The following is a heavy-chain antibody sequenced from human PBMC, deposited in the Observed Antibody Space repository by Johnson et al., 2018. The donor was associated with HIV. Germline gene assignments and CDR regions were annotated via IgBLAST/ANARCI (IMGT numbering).Heavy chain of an antibody. CDR3: ARQAAAGAFDI. CDR2: ISYDGSNK. Sequence: VQLVESGGGLVKPGGSLRLSCAASGFTFSSYAMHWVRQAPGKGLEWVAVISYDGSNKYYADSVKGRFTISRDNSKNTLYLQMNSLRAEDTAVYYCARQAAAGAFDIWGQGTMVTVSS. J-gene: IGHJ3*02. D-gene: IGHD6-13*01. CDR1: GFTFSSYA. V-gene: IGHV3-30-3*01.